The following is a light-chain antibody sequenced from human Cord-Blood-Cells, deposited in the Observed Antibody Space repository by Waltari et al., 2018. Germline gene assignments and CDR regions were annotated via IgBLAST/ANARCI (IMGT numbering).Light chain of an antibody. V-gene: IGLV2-8*01. CDR3: SSYAGSNNYV. J-gene: IGLJ1*01. CDR1: TSDVGGYTY. CDR2: EVS. Sequence: QSALTQPPSASGSPGQSVTISCTGTTSDVGGYTYVSWYQQHPGKAPKLMIYEVSKRPSGVPDRFSGSKSGNTASLTVCGLQAEDEADYYCSSYAGSNNYVFGTGTKVTVL.